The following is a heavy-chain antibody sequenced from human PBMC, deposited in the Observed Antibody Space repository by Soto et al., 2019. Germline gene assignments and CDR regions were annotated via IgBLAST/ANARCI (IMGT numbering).Heavy chain of an antibody. CDR1: GFSISNYA. V-gene: IGHV3-23*01. Sequence: EVQLSESGGGFIQSGGSLRLSCAASGFSISNYAMSWVRQAPGRGLEWVSSISHSGTNTFYADSVKGRFAISRDKSKNTVYMQMNNLRVEDTALYYCAKDGIRKDDYWGQGTLVTVSS. J-gene: IGHJ4*02. CDR2: ISHSGTNT. CDR3: AKDGIRKDDY.